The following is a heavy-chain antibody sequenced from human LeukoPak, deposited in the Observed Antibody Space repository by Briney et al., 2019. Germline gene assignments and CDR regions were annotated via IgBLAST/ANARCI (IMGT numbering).Heavy chain of an antibody. CDR1: GYSISSGYY. J-gene: IGHJ5*02. CDR3: ARPHRKTYYYGSGSYFGNWFDP. CDR2: IYHSGST. V-gene: IGHV4-38-2*02. Sequence: NTSETLSLTCTVSGYSISSGYYWGWIRQPPGKGLEWIGTIYHSGSTYYNPSLKSRVTISVDTSKNQFSLKLSSVTAADTAVYYCARPHRKTYYYGSGSYFGNWFDPWGQGTLVTVSS. D-gene: IGHD3-10*01.